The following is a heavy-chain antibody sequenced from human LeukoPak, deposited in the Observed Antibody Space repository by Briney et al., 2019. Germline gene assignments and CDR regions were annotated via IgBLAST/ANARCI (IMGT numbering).Heavy chain of an antibody. J-gene: IGHJ4*02. CDR2: ISWNSGSI. V-gene: IGHV3-9*01. Sequence: GRSLRLSCAASGFTFDDYAMHWVRQAPGKSLEWVSGISWNSGSIGYADSVKGRFTISRDNAKNSLYLQMNSLRAEDTALYYCAKDQDTAMGLFDYWGQGTLVTVSS. CDR3: AKDQDTAMGLFDY. D-gene: IGHD5-18*01. CDR1: GFTFDDYA.